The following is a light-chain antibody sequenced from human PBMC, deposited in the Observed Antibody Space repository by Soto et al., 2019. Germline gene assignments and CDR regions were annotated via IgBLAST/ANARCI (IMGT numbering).Light chain of an antibody. CDR1: SSDVGGYNY. CDR3: SSYAGNLYV. J-gene: IGLJ1*01. Sequence: QSVLTQPPSASGSHGQSVTISCTETSSDVGGYNYVAWYQQHPGKAPKLMISEVTKRPSGVPDRFSGSKSGNTASLTISGLQAEDEADYYCSSYAGNLYVFGTVTKVTVL. CDR2: EVT. V-gene: IGLV2-8*01.